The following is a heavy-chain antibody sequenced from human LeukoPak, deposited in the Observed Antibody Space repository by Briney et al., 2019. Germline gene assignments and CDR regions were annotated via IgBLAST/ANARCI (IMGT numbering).Heavy chain of an antibody. J-gene: IGHJ5*02. D-gene: IGHD3-10*01. CDR1: GYTFTGYY. V-gene: IGHV1-2*02. Sequence: APVKVSCKASGYTFTGYYMHWVRQAPGQGLEWMGWINPNSGGTNYAQKFQGRVTMTRDTSISTAYMELSRLRSDDTAVYYCARTLWFGELSNWFDPWGQGTLVTVSS. CDR2: INPNSGGT. CDR3: ARTLWFGELSNWFDP.